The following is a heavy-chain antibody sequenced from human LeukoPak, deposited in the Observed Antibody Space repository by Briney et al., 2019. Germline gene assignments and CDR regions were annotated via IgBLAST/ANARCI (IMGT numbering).Heavy chain of an antibody. CDR1: GFTFISYS. D-gene: IGHD5-24*01. J-gene: IGHJ4*02. CDR3: APRWLQDLDY. V-gene: IGHV3-48*02. CDR2: ISSSSSTI. Sequence: GRSLRLSCAASGFTFISYSMNGVRQAPGEGVERGSYISSSSSTIYYADSVKGRFPISRDNAKNSLYLQMNSLRDEDTAVYYCAPRWLQDLDYWGQGTLVTVSS.